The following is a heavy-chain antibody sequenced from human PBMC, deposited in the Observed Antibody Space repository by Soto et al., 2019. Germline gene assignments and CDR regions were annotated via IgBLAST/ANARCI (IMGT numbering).Heavy chain of an antibody. CDR1: GFTCNSYD. CDR2: ILVGGST. V-gene: IGHV3-23*01. J-gene: IGHJ3*02. D-gene: IGHD2-8*02. Sequence: GGSLRLSCAASGFTCNSYDMSWVRQAPGKGLEWVSTILVGGSTHYPDSVKGRFTISRDNSKNTAFLQMNSLTAGDTAVYYCAKATATGGGAFDICGQGTVVTVSS. CDR3: AKATATGGGAFDI.